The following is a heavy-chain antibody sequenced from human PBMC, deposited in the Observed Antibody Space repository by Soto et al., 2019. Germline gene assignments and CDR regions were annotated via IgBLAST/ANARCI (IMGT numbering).Heavy chain of an antibody. CDR2: IYYSGST. CDR3: ARGLSVTHFDN. Sequence: QVQLQESGPGLVKPSQTLSLTCTVSGGSISTGGYYWTWIRQHPGKGLEWIGDIYYSGSTYYNPSLKSRVTISVDTSKNQFSLKLSSVTAADTAVYYCARGLSVTHFDNWGQGTLVTVSS. CDR1: GGSISTGGYY. D-gene: IGHD4-17*01. V-gene: IGHV4-31*03. J-gene: IGHJ4*02.